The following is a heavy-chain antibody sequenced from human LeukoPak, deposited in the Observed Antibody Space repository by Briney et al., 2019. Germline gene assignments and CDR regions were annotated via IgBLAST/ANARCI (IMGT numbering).Heavy chain of an antibody. Sequence: SETLSLTCTVSGGSISSYYWSWIRQPPGKGLEWIGYIYYSGSTNYNPSLKSRVTLSVDTSKSQFSLKLSSVTAADTAVYYCARVGYSGYGYYFDNWGEGTLVTVSS. CDR1: GGSISSYY. V-gene: IGHV4-59*01. CDR2: IYYSGST. D-gene: IGHD5-12*01. J-gene: IGHJ4*02. CDR3: ARVGYSGYGYYFDN.